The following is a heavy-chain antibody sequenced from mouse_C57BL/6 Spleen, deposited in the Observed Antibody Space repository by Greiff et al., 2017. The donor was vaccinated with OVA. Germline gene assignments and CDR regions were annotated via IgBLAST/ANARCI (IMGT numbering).Heavy chain of an antibody. J-gene: IGHJ3*01. CDR3: ALRGDYDEAWFAY. D-gene: IGHD2-4*01. Sequence: EVQLQQSGPELVKPGASVKISCKASGYTFTDYYMNWVKQSHGKSLEWIGDINPNNGGTSYNQKFTGKATLTVDKSSSTAYMELRSLTSEDSAVYYCALRGDYDEAWFAYWGQGTLVTVSA. CDR1: GYTFTDYY. CDR2: INPNNGGT. V-gene: IGHV1-26*01.